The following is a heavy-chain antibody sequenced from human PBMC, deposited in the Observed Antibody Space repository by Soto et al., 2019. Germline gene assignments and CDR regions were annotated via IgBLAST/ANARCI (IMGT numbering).Heavy chain of an antibody. D-gene: IGHD2-21*02. CDR1: GGTFSSYA. Sequence: QVQLVQSGAEVKKPGSSVKVSCKASGGTFSSYAISWVRQAPGQGLEWMGGIIPIFGTANYAQKFQGRVTITADESTSTAYRELSSLRSEDTAVYYCSYCGGDCYSWGIPDWGQGTLVTVSS. V-gene: IGHV1-69*01. CDR2: IIPIFGTA. CDR3: SYCGGDCYSWGIPD. J-gene: IGHJ4*02.